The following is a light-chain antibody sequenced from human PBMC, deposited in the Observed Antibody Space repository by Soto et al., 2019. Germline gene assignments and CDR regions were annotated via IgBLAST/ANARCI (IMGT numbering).Light chain of an antibody. V-gene: IGLV2-14*01. CDR1: SSDVGANNY. Sequence: QSVLAQPASVSVSPGQSITISCTGTSSDVGANNYVSWYQQHPGKAPKLIIYEVSNRPSGVSYRFSGSKSGNTASLTVSGLQAEDEADYYCSSFGGSNVFGTGLNVAVL. CDR2: EVS. CDR3: SSFGGSNV. J-gene: IGLJ1*01.